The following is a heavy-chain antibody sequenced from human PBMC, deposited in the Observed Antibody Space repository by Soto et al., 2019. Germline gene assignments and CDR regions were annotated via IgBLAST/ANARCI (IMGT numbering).Heavy chain of an antibody. D-gene: IGHD1-26*01. J-gene: IGHJ4*02. CDR1: GYTFTGYY. V-gene: IGHV1-2*02. CDR2: INPNSGGT. CDR3: ARGEVLRWEPNYFDY. Sequence: GASVKVSCKASGYTFTGYYMDWVRQAPGQGLEWMGWINPNSGGTNYAQKFQGRVTMTRDTSISTAYMELSRLRSDDTAVYYCARGEVLRWEPNYFDYWGQGTLVTVSS.